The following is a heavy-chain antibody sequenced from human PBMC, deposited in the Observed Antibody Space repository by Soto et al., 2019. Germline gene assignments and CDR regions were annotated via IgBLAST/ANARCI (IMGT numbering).Heavy chain of an antibody. CDR3: ARGVEGAKYYDFXGGYYTGTYGMDV. V-gene: IGHV1-2*02. Sequence: GASVKVSCKASGYTFTGYYMHWVRQAPGQGLEWMGWINPNSGGTNYAQKFQGRVTMTRDTSISTAYMELSRLRSDDTAVYYCARGVEGAKYYDFXGGYYTGTYGMDVWGQGTTVTVSS. J-gene: IGHJ6*02. D-gene: IGHD3-3*01. CDR2: INPNSGGT. CDR1: GYTFTGYY.